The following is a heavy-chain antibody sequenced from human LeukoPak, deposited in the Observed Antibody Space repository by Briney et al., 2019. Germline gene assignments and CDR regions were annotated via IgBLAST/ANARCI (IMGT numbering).Heavy chain of an antibody. CDR3: ARDGDSISSFYYYYYMDV. CDR2: INGAGSET. D-gene: IGHD6-6*01. Sequence: GGSLRLSXAASRFTFSGYWMHWVRQAPGKGLIWVAGINGAGSETTYADSVEGRFTVSRDNAKNTLYLQMNSLRAEDTGAYFCARDGDSISSFYYYYYMDVWGKGTTVTVSS. CDR1: RFTFSGYW. V-gene: IGHV3-74*01. J-gene: IGHJ6*03.